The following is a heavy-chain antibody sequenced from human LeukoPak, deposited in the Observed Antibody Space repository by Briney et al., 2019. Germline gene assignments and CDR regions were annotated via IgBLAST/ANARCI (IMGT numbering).Heavy chain of an antibody. D-gene: IGHD5/OR15-5a*01. CDR1: GRSISSYY. V-gene: IGHV4-59*08. J-gene: IGHJ4*02. CDR2: IYYSGST. CDR3: ARIFSVEFDY. Sequence: PSETLSLTGTVSGRSISSYYWRWIRHPPGKGLEWIGYIYYSGSTNYNPSLKSRVTISVDTSKNQFSLKLSSVTAADTAVYYCARIFSVEFDYWGQGTLVTVSS.